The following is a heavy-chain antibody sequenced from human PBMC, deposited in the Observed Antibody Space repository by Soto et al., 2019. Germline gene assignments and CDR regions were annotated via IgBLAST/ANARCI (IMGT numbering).Heavy chain of an antibody. Sequence: PSETLSLSCAVSGGSVSSGRYYWIWIRHPPGKGLEWIGYIYYSGSTNYNPSLKSRVTISVDTSKNQFSLKLSSVTAADTAVYYCARIYGSGSYFYYYGMDVWGQGTTVTVSS. CDR2: IYYSGST. CDR3: ARIYGSGSYFYYYGMDV. J-gene: IGHJ6*02. CDR1: GGSVSSGRYY. D-gene: IGHD3-10*01. V-gene: IGHV4-61*01.